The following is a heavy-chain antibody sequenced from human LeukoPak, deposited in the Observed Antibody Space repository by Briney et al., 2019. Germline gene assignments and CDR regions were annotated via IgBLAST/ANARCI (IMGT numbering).Heavy chain of an antibody. CDR1: GFTFSSYA. J-gene: IGHJ4*02. V-gene: IGHV3-23*01. D-gene: IGHD3-22*01. CDR3: AKVRDSSGYPEYYFDY. CDR2: ISGSGGST. Sequence: GGSLRLSCAASGFTFSSYAMSWVRQAPGKGLEWVSAISGSGGSTYYADSAKGRFTISRDNSKNTLYLQMNSLRAEDTALYYCAKVRDSSGYPEYYFDYWGQGTLVTVSS.